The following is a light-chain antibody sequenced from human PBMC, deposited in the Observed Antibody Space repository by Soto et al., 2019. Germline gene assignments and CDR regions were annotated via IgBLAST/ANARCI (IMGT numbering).Light chain of an antibody. CDR2: GAS. Sequence: IVFTQSPGTLSLSPGERAPLSCRASQSVSNNYLAWYQQKPGLAPRLLIYGASNRATGIPDRFSGSGSGTDFTLTISSLEPEDFAVYYCQQRSNWPPITFGQGTRLAI. CDR1: QSVSNNY. V-gene: IGKV3D-20*02. CDR3: QQRSNWPPIT. J-gene: IGKJ5*01.